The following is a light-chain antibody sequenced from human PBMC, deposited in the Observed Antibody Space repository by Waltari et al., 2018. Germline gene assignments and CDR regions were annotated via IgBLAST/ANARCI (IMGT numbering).Light chain of an antibody. J-gene: IGLJ3*02. V-gene: IGLV3-21*04. CDR1: NIESKS. Sequence: YVVTQPPSVSVAPGKTATLTCGGENIESKSVTWYQQKPGQDPILVIFYDSDRPSGIPERCSGSNAGTTATLTISWVEAGDEADYHCQVWDDTTNSGVFGGGTRLTVL. CDR2: YDS. CDR3: QVWDDTTNSGV.